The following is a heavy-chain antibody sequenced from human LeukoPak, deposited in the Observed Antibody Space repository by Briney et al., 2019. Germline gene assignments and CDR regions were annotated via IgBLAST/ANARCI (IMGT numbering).Heavy chain of an antibody. D-gene: IGHD3-22*01. CDR2: INRDGSQK. Sequence: PGGSLRLSCAASGFSLSAYWMTWVRQAPGKGLEWVANINRDGSQKNHVDSVKGRFTISRDNSKNTLYLQMNSLRAEDTAVYYCAKDLTTYYYDSSGSLDWGQGTLVTVSS. CDR1: GFSLSAYW. V-gene: IGHV3-7*01. J-gene: IGHJ4*02. CDR3: AKDLTTYYYDSSGSLD.